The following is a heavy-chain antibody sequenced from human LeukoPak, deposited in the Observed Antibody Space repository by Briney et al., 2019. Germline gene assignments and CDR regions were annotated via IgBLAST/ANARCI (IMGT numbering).Heavy chain of an antibody. J-gene: IGHJ3*02. CDR2: IYYSGST. CDR1: GGSISSYY. D-gene: IGHD2-2*01. Sequence: SETLSLTCTVSGGSISSYYWSWIRQPPGKGLEWIGYIYYSGSTNYNPSLKSRVTISVDTSENQFSLKLSSVTAADTAVYYCSSTYVPAATNNAFDIWGQGTMVTVSS. CDR3: SSTYVPAATNNAFDI. V-gene: IGHV4-59*08.